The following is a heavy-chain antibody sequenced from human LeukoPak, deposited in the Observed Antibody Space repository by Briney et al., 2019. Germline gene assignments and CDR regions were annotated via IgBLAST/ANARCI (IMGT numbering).Heavy chain of an antibody. Sequence: PGGSLRLSCATSGFTFRNYAMHWVRQAPGKGLEWVTLIRSDVTSKYYADSVKGRFTISRDNSKNTLYLQMNSLRAEDTAVYYCAKGRRYSGYDALDYWGQGTLVTVSS. CDR1: GFTFRNYA. J-gene: IGHJ4*02. CDR3: AKGRRYSGYDALDY. D-gene: IGHD5-12*01. V-gene: IGHV3-30*02. CDR2: IRSDVTSK.